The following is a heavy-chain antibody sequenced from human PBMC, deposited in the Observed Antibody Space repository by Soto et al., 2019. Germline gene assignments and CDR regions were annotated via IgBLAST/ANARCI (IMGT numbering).Heavy chain of an antibody. Sequence: PSETLSLTCTVSGGSISSGGYYWSWIRQHPGKGLEWIGYIYYTGNTYYNPSLKSRVAISADTSKNQFSLNLSSVTAADTAIYYCARSYSSSSAVAVDNWGQGTLVTVS. V-gene: IGHV4-31*03. J-gene: IGHJ4*02. D-gene: IGHD6-6*01. CDR1: GGSISSGGYY. CDR3: ARSYSSSSAVAVDN. CDR2: IYYTGNT.